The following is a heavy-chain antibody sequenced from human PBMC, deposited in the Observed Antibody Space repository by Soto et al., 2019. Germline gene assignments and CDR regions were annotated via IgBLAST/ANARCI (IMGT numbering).Heavy chain of an antibody. CDR3: ARRGAAAGTDYYYYYYGMDV. Sequence: GQSLKISCKGSGYSFTSYWIGWVRQMPGKGLEWMGTIYPGDSDTRYSPSFQGQVTISADKSISTAYLQWSSLKASDTAMYYCARRGAAAGTDYYYYYYGMDVWGQGTTVTVSS. D-gene: IGHD6-13*01. J-gene: IGHJ6*02. CDR1: GYSFTSYW. V-gene: IGHV5-51*01. CDR2: IYPGDSDT.